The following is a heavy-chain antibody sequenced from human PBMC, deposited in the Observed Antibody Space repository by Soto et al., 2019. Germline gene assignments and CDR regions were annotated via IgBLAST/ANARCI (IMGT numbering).Heavy chain of an antibody. CDR1: GASISSHF. V-gene: IGHV4-59*11. Sequence: SETLSLTCTVSGASISSHFWNWIRQPPGEGLEYIGYIYYSGTTYYNPSLKGRVTISVDTSKNQFSLKLSSVTAADTAVYYCARDSSSWNYLIWGQGTLVTVSS. J-gene: IGHJ4*02. CDR3: ARDSSSWNYLI. D-gene: IGHD1-7*01. CDR2: IYYSGTT.